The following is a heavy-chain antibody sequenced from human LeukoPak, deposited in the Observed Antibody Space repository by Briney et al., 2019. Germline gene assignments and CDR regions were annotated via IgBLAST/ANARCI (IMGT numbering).Heavy chain of an antibody. CDR2: ISAYNGNT. CDR1: GYTFTSYG. D-gene: IGHD3-22*01. V-gene: IGHV1-18*01. CDR3: ARDPYYYDSSGYYRGVYFDY. Sequence: ASVKVSCKASGYTFTSYGISWVRQAPGQGLEWMGWISAYNGNTNYAQKLQGRVTMTTDTSTSTAYMELRSLRSDDTAVYYCARDPYYYDSSGYYRGVYFDYWGQGTLVTVSS. J-gene: IGHJ4*02.